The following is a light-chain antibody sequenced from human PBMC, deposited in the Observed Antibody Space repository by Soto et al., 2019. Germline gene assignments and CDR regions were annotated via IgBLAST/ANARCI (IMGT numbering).Light chain of an antibody. Sequence: DIQMTQCPSTMSASVGDRVSITCRASQSISSWLAWYQQKPGKVPKLLIYKASSLESGVPSRFSGSGSGTEFTLTISSLQPDDFATYYCQQYNSYPLTFGGGTKVEIK. CDR3: QQYNSYPLT. CDR2: KAS. J-gene: IGKJ4*01. V-gene: IGKV1-5*03. CDR1: QSISSW.